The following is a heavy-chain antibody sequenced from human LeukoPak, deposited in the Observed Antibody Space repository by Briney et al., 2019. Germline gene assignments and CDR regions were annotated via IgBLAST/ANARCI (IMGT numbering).Heavy chain of an antibody. CDR1: GYTSTTSD. J-gene: IGHJ3*02. D-gene: IGHD3-10*01. CDR3: ARGSSRSFDI. V-gene: IGHV1-8*01. Sequence: ASVKVSCKASGYTSTTSDINWVRQAPGQGLQWMGWMNPNSGNAVYAQKFQGRITMTRSTSINTAYMELSSLRSEDTAVYYCARGSSRSFDIWGLGTMVTVSS. CDR2: MNPNSGNA.